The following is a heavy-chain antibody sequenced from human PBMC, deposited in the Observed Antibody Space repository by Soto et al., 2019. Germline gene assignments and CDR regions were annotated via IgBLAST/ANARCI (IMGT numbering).Heavy chain of an antibody. CDR1: GFTFSSYS. D-gene: IGHD1-20*01. J-gene: IGHJ4*02. V-gene: IGHV3-48*01. CDR2: ISASGRTL. CDR3: AKPPDYNWNDY. Sequence: GGSLRLSCGAAGFTFSSYSMNWVRQAPGKGLEWISHISASGRTLFYADSVKGRFTISRDNSKDTLYLQMNNLRAEDTAVYYCAKPPDYNWNDYWGQGTLVTVSS.